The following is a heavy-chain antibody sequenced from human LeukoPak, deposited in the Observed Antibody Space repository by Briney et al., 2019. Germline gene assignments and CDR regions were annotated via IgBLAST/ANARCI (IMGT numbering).Heavy chain of an antibody. V-gene: IGHV4-34*01. CDR2: INHSGST. CDR1: GGSFSGYY. Sequence: KPSETLSLTCAVYGGSFSGYYWSWIRQPPGEGLEWIGEINHSGSTNYNPSLKSRVTISVDTSKNQFSLKLSSVTAADTAVYYCARGVSPDYWGQGTLVTVSS. CDR3: ARGVSPDY. J-gene: IGHJ4*02.